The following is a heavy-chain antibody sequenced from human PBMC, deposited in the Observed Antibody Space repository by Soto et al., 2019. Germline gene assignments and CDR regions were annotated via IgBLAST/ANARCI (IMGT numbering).Heavy chain of an antibody. CDR2: IKQDGSER. CDR3: ARDRSGYDYNWFDP. D-gene: IGHD5-12*01. J-gene: IGHJ5*02. V-gene: IGHV3-7*01. CDR1: GFTFSNYW. Sequence: GGSLRLSCAASGFTFSNYWMAWVRQAPGKGLEWVANIKQDGSERYFVDSVKGRFTISRDNDKKSLYLQMTSLRVEDTAVYYCARDRSGYDYNWFDPWGQGTLDTVSS.